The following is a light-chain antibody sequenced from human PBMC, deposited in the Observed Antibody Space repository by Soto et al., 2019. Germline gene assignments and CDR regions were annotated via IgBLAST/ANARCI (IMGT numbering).Light chain of an antibody. CDR3: QQSYTTPPT. V-gene: IGKV1-39*01. CDR1: QSISSY. Sequence: DIPMTQSPSSLSASVGDRVAITCRASQSISSYLNWYQQKLGKAPKVLIYAASSLQSGVPLRFSGSGSGTDFTLTISSLQPEDFGTYYCQQSYTTPPTFGQGTKVEIK. J-gene: IGKJ1*01. CDR2: AAS.